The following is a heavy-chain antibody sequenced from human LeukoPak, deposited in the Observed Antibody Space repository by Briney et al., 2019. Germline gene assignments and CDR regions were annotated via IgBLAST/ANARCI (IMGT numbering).Heavy chain of an antibody. Sequence: SETLSLTCTVSGDSISSTNYYWGWIRQPPGKGLEWIGSVSYTGSTYYNPSLESRVTISVDMSKNQFSLKLTSVTAADTAVYYCARRPPTTGYSYGPPWGQGTLVTVSS. CDR3: ARRPPTTGYSYGPP. V-gene: IGHV4-39*01. CDR2: VSYTGST. D-gene: IGHD5-18*01. CDR1: GDSISSTNYY. J-gene: IGHJ5*02.